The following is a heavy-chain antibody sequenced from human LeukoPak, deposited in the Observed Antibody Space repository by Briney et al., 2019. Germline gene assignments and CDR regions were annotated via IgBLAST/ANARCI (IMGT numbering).Heavy chain of an antibody. CDR2: IYYSGST. D-gene: IGHD3-22*01. V-gene: IGHV4-39*07. Sequence: SETLSLTCTVSGGSISSSSYYWGWIRQPPGKGLEWIGSIYYSGSTYYNPSLKSRVTISVDTSKNQFSLKLSSVTAADTAVYYCARGKLSAYYDSSGYYDYWGQGTLVTVSS. J-gene: IGHJ4*02. CDR3: ARGKLSAYYDSSGYYDY. CDR1: GGSISSSSYY.